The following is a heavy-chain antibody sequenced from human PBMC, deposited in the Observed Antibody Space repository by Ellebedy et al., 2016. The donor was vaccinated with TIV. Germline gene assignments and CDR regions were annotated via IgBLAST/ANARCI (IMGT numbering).Heavy chain of an antibody. J-gene: IGHJ4*02. CDR2: ISPHTGNT. V-gene: IGHV1-18*04. Sequence: ASVKVSCKASGYTFTSFGISWLRQAPGQGLEWMGWISPHTGNTNYAQKVQGRVTMTTDKSMSTGYMELRSLRSDDTAVYYCARVSGLLDSDGATCSPPPPLDYWGQGTLVTVSS. CDR3: ARVSGLLDSDGATCSPPPPLDY. CDR1: GYTFTSFG. D-gene: IGHD2-15*01.